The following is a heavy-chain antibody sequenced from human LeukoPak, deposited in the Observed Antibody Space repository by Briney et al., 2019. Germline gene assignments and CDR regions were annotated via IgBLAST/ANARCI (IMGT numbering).Heavy chain of an antibody. D-gene: IGHD6-19*01. J-gene: IGHJ4*02. V-gene: IGHV3-23*01. CDR3: AKSPTRIAMAGLDY. CDR1: GFTFSSYA. CDR2: NSGSGGST. Sequence: GGSLRLSCAASGFTFSSYAMNWVRQAPGKGLEWVSANSGSGGSTYYADSVKGRFTISRDNSKNTLYLQMNSLRAEDTAVYYCAKSPTRIAMAGLDYWGQGTLVTVSS.